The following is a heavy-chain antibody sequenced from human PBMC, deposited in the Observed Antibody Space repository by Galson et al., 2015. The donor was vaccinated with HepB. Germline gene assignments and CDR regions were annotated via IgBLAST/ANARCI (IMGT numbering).Heavy chain of an antibody. J-gene: IGHJ4*02. D-gene: IGHD6-13*01. V-gene: IGHV3-33*08. CDR3: ARGFIIAAAGLDY. CDR2: IWYDGSNK. CDR1: GFTFSSYG. Sequence: SLRLSCAASGFTFSSYGMHWVRQAPGKGLEWVAVIWYDGSNKYYADSVKGRFTISRDNSKNTLYLQMNSLRAEDTAVYYCARGFIIAAAGLDYWGQGTLVTVSS.